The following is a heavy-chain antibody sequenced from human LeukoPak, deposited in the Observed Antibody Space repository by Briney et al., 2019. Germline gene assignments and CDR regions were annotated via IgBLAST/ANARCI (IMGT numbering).Heavy chain of an antibody. CDR3: ARGFVVRGVSPIRPPLSGAFHI. D-gene: IGHD3-10*01. J-gene: IGHJ3*02. CDR1: GYNFTGYY. Sequence: ASVKVSCKASGYNFTGYYMHWVRQAPGQGLEWMGWINPNSGGTNYAQKFQGRVTMTRDTSISTAYMDLSGLRSDVTAVYYCARGFVVRGVSPIRPPLSGAFHIWGQGTMVTVSS. V-gene: IGHV1-2*02. CDR2: INPNSGGT.